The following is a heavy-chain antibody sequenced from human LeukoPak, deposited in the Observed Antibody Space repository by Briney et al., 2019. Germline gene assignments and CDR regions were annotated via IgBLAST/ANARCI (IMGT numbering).Heavy chain of an antibody. D-gene: IGHD1-26*01. CDR2: ISYDGRNK. V-gene: IGHV3-30*03. Sequence: GGSLRLSCAASGFTFNSYGMHWVRQAPGKGLEWVAVISYDGRNKYYADSVKGRFTISRDSSKNMLYLEMNSLRAEDTAVYYCVRAWGGGSYSDAFDIWGRGTMVTVSS. J-gene: IGHJ3*02. CDR3: VRAWGGGSYSDAFDI. CDR1: GFTFNSYG.